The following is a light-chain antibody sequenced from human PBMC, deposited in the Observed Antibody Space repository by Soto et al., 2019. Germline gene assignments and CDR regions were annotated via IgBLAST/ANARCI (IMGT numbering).Light chain of an antibody. V-gene: IGLV2-14*03. CDR2: DVS. Sequence: QSVLTQPASVSGSPGQSVTISCTGTSSDVGGYNYVSWYQQHPGKASKLMIYDVSNRPSGVSNRFSGSKSGYTASLTISGLQAEDEADYYCSSYTSSNTYVFGTGTKVNVL. CDR3: SSYTSSNTYV. J-gene: IGLJ1*01. CDR1: SSDVGGYNY.